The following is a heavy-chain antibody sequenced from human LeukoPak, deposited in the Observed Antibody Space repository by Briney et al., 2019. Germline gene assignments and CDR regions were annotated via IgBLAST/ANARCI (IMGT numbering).Heavy chain of an antibody. Sequence: QTGGSLRLSCAASGFTFSGHYMDWVRQAPGKGLEWVGRIRNKANSYTTEYPASVKGRFTISRDDSKNSLYLQINSLKIEDTAVYYCARVGSSGWEDYWGQGTLVTVSS. CDR3: ARVGSSGWEDY. D-gene: IGHD6-19*01. V-gene: IGHV3-72*01. J-gene: IGHJ4*02. CDR1: GFTFSGHY. CDR2: IRNKANSYTT.